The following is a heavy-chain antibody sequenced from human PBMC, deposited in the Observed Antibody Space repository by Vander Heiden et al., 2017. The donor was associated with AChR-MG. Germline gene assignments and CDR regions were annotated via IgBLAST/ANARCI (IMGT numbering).Heavy chain of an antibody. Sequence: EVQLLESGGGLVQPGGSLSLSCAASGFTFSSYAMSWVRQAPGKGLEWVSAISGSGGRKYYADAVKGRFTISRDNSKNTLYLQMKRMRAEDTAVYYSAKVTGRKKLAPFDYWGQGTLVTVSS. D-gene: IGHD6-13*01. J-gene: IGHJ4*02. CDR1: GFTFSSYA. CDR3: AKVTGRKKLAPFDY. CDR2: ISGSGGRK. V-gene: IGHV3-23*01.